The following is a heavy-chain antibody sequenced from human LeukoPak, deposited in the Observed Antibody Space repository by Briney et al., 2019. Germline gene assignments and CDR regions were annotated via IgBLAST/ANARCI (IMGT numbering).Heavy chain of an antibody. D-gene: IGHD3-3*01. J-gene: IGHJ6*03. CDR2: IYYSGST. CDR3: AREFSLHDFWSGPDYMDV. Sequence: SETLSLTCTVSGGSISSYYWSWIRQPPGKGLEWIGYIYYSGSTNYNPSLKSRVTISVDTSKNQFSLKLSPVTAADTAVYYCAREFSLHDFWSGPDYMDVWGKGTTVTVSS. V-gene: IGHV4-59*01. CDR1: GGSISSYY.